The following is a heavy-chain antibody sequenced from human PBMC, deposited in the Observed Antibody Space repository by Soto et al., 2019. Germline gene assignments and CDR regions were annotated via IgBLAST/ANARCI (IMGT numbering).Heavy chain of an antibody. Sequence: GASVKDSCKASGYTFTSYGISWVRQAPGQGLEWLGWISGYSGNTNYAQKFQGRVTMTTDTSTNTAHMELRSLRSDDTAVYYCAKAMGGYDLGWFDPWGQGTLVTVSS. CDR2: ISGYSGNT. D-gene: IGHD5-12*01. V-gene: IGHV1-18*04. CDR1: GYTFTSYG. CDR3: AKAMGGYDLGWFDP. J-gene: IGHJ5*02.